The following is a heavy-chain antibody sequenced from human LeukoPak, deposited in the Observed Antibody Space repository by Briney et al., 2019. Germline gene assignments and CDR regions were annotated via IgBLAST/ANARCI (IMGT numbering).Heavy chain of an antibody. CDR3: ARVMSMITIFGVVLSDAFDI. D-gene: IGHD3-3*01. J-gene: IGHJ3*02. Sequence: SQTLSLTCTVSGGSISSGDYYWSWIRQPPGKGLEWIGYIYYSGSTYYNPSLKSRVTISVDTSKNQFSLKLSSVTAADTAVYYCARVMSMITIFGVVLSDAFDIWGQGTMVTVSS. CDR2: IYYSGST. CDR1: GGSISSGDYY. V-gene: IGHV4-30-4*08.